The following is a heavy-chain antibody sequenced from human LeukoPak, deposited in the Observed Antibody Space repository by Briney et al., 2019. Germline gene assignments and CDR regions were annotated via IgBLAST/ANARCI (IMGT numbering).Heavy chain of an antibody. CDR2: IIAYNGNT. V-gene: IGHV1-18*01. J-gene: IGHJ4*02. CDR3: ARDPLNPGIAVAAAFLFDY. D-gene: IGHD6-19*01. CDR1: GYTFTSYG. Sequence: ASVKVSCKASGYTFTSYGISWVRQAPGQGLEWMGWIIAYNGNTNYAQKLQGRVTMTTDTSTSTAYMELRSLRSDDTAVYYCARDPLNPGIAVAAAFLFDYWGQGTLVTVSS.